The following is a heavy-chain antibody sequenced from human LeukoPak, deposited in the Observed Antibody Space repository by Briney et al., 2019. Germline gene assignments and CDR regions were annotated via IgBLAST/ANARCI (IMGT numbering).Heavy chain of an antibody. CDR3: ARERMSSHPNLDY. CDR1: GFTFSSYA. D-gene: IGHD6-13*01. Sequence: PGGSLRLSCAASGFTFSSYAMHWVRQAPGKGLEWVAVISYDGSNKYYADSVKGRFTISRDNSKNTLYLQMNSLRAEDTAVYYCARERMSSHPNLDYWGQGTLVTVSS. CDR2: ISYDGSNK. V-gene: IGHV3-30-3*01. J-gene: IGHJ4*02.